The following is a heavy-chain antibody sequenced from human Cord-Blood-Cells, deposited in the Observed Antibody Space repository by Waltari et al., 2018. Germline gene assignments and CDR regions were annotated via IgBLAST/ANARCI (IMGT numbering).Heavy chain of an antibody. CDR1: GFTFSASA. Sequence: EVQLVESGGGLVQPGGSLQLSCSASGFTFSASALHWCRQASGKGLEWVGRIRSKANSYATAYAASVKGRFTISRDDSKNTAYLQMNSLKTEDTAVYYCTSAAIAARDYWGQGTLVTVSS. D-gene: IGHD6-6*01. J-gene: IGHJ4*02. CDR3: TSAAIAARDY. CDR2: IRSKANSYAT. V-gene: IGHV3-73*02.